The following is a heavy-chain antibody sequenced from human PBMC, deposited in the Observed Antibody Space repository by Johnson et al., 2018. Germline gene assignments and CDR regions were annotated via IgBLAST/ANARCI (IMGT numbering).Heavy chain of an antibody. CDR3: ARDSAQWLLGAYDS. V-gene: IGHV3-33*01. CDR2: IWYDGINK. Sequence: VQSGRSLRLACTASGFTFSSYGIHWVRQAPGKGLEWVAVIWYDGINKYYAESVKGRFTISRDNSKNTLYLQMSNLRAEDTAVYYCARDSAQWLLGAYDSWGQGTMVTVSS. D-gene: IGHD6-19*01. J-gene: IGHJ3*02. CDR1: GFTFSSYG.